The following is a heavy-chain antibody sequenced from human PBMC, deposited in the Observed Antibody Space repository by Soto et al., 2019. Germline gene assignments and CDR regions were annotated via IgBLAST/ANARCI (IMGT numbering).Heavy chain of an antibody. CDR1: RGSINSHY. Sequence: SETLSLTCTVSRGSINSHYWSWIRQTPGKGLEYIGYISYSGSINHNPSLKSRVTMSVDKSKNQFSLKMTSVTAADTGVYYCASKFGELLADAFDIWGQGTVVTVSS. D-gene: IGHD3-10*01. CDR2: ISYSGSI. J-gene: IGHJ3*02. V-gene: IGHV4-59*11. CDR3: ASKFGELLADAFDI.